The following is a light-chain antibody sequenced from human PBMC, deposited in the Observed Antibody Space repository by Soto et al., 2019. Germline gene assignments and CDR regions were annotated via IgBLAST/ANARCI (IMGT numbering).Light chain of an antibody. CDR1: QSVSSSY. J-gene: IGKJ1*01. V-gene: IGKV3-20*01. Sequence: EIVLTQSPGTLSLSPGERATLSCRTSQSVSSSYLAWYQQKPGQAPRLLIYCASSRPTGIPDRFSGSGSGTVFTLTIRRLEPEDFAVYYCQQYGRSWWTFGPGTKVELK. CDR3: QQYGRSWWT. CDR2: CAS.